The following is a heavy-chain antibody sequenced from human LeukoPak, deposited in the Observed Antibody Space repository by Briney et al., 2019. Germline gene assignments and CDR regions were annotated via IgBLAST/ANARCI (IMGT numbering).Heavy chain of an antibody. CDR2: INPNSGGT. Sequence: ASVKVSCKASGYTFTGYYMHWVRQAPGQGLEWMGWINPNSGGTNYAQKFQGRVTMTRDTSISTAYMELSRLRSDDTAVYYCAREVRRFFDYGDPMFDYWGQGTLVTVSS. V-gene: IGHV1-2*02. CDR3: AREVRRFFDYGDPMFDY. CDR1: GYTFTGYY. J-gene: IGHJ4*02. D-gene: IGHD4-17*01.